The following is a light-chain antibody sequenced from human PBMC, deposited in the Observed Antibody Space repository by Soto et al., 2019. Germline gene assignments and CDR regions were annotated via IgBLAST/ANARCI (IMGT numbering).Light chain of an antibody. CDR1: SSNIGAGYD. CDR2: ANT. J-gene: IGLJ1*01. Sequence: QSVLTQPPSVSGAPGQRVTISCTGSSSNIGAGYDVHWYQHLPGTAPKLLIYANTNRPSGVPDRFSGFKSGTSASLAITGLRAEDEADDYCQSSDSSLSGYVFGTGTKVTVL. CDR3: QSSDSSLSGYV. V-gene: IGLV1-40*01.